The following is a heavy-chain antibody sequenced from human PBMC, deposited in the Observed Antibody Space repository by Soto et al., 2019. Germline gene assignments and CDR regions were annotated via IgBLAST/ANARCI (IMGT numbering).Heavy chain of an antibody. CDR1: GGSISGYY. D-gene: IGHD2-15*01. CDR2: IYYSGST. J-gene: IGHJ6*02. Sequence: QVQLHESGPGLVKPSETLSLTCSVSGGSISGYYWSWIRQPPGKGLEWTGYIYYSGSTKYNPSLKSRVTISVDTSKNQLSLELSSVTAADTAVYYCARSHKTYYYAMDVWGQGTTVTVSS. V-gene: IGHV4-59*08. CDR3: ARSHKTYYYAMDV.